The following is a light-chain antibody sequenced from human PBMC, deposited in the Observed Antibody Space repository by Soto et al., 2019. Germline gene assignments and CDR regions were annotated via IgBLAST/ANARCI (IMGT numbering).Light chain of an antibody. CDR3: QSYDSSLSGSQV. Sequence: QSALTQPASVSGAPGQRVTISCTGSSSNIGAGYDVHWYQQLPGTAPKLLIYGNSNRPSGVPDRFSGSKSGTSASLAITGLQAEDEADYYCQSYDSSLSGSQVFGTGTKVTVL. V-gene: IGLV1-40*01. J-gene: IGLJ1*01. CDR1: SSNIGAGYD. CDR2: GNS.